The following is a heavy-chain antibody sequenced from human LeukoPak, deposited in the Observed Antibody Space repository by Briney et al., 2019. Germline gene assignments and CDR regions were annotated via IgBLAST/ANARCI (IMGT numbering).Heavy chain of an antibody. Sequence: GGSLRLSCAASGFTVSSNYMSWVRQAPGKGLEWVSVIYSGGSTYYADSVKGRFTISRDNSKNTLYLQMNSMRAEDTAVYYCARDHGSGSYWGPKFDYWGQGTLVTVSS. J-gene: IGHJ4*02. CDR1: GFTVSSNY. CDR2: IYSGGST. V-gene: IGHV3-66*01. D-gene: IGHD1-26*01. CDR3: ARDHGSGSYWGPKFDY.